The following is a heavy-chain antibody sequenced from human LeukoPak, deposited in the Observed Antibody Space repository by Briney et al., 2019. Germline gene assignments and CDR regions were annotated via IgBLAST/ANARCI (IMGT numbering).Heavy chain of an antibody. V-gene: IGHV3-30*04. D-gene: IGHD2-2*01. CDR1: GFTFSSYA. J-gene: IGHJ3*02. Sequence: HSGRSLTLSCAASGFTFSSYAMHWVRRAPGKGLEWVTVISYDGNDKFYADSVKGRFTISRDNSKNSLYLQMNSLRTEDTAVYYCARSVPSTSTYRNPIDIWGQGTMVTVSS. CDR2: ISYDGNDK. CDR3: ARSVPSTSTYRNPIDI.